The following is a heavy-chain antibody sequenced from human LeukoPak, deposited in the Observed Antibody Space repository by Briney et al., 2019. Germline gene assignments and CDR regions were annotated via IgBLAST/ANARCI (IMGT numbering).Heavy chain of an antibody. D-gene: IGHD3-10*01. CDR2: ISGGGVST. CDR3: AKGMVRGVIPDY. V-gene: IGHV3-23*01. CDR1: GFTFSGYA. Sequence: PGGSLRLSCAASGFTFSGYAMSWVRQAPGKGLEWVSAISGGGVSTYYADSIKGRFTISRDNYKNTLYLQMNSLRAEDTAVYYCAKGMVRGVIPDYWGQGTLVTVSS. J-gene: IGHJ4*02.